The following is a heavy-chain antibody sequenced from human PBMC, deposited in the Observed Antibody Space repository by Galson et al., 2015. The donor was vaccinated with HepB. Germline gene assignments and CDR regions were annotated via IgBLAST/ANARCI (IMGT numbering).Heavy chain of an antibody. V-gene: IGHV1-69*10. CDR2: IIPIFGIV. CDR1: GDSFSSHA. CDR3: ASGTWQGGFGYYYYYMDV. J-gene: IGHJ6*03. D-gene: IGHD6-13*01. Sequence: SVKVSCKASGDSFSSHAITWVRQAPGQGLEWMGGIIPIFGIVNYAQKFQGRVTITADKPTTTAYMGLSSLSSEDTAVYYCASGTWQGGFGYYYYYMDVWGKGTTITVSS.